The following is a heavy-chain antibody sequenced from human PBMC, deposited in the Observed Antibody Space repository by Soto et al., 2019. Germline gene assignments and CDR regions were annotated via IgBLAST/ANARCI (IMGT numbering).Heavy chain of an antibody. V-gene: IGHV3-30-3*01. Sequence: QVQLVESGGGVVQPGRSLRLSCAASGFTFSSYAMHWVRQAPGKGLEWVAVISYDGSNKYYADSVKGRFTISRDNSKNTLYLQINSLRAEDTAVYYCARKVVADYWGQGTLVTVSS. CDR1: GFTFSSYA. J-gene: IGHJ4*02. CDR3: ARKVVADY. CDR2: ISYDGSNK. D-gene: IGHD2-15*01.